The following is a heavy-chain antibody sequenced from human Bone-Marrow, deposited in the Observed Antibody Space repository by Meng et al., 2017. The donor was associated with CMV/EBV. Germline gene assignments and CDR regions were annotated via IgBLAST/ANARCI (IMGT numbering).Heavy chain of an antibody. CDR3: ARGDSSAYYTGPYAFDI. V-gene: IGHV1-18*01. Sequence: ASVKVSCKASGYTFTSYGISWVRQAPGQGLEWMGWISAYNGNTNFAQNLQGRVTMTADTSTSTAYMELRSLRSDDTAVYYCARGDSSAYYTGPYAFDIWGQGTIVTVSS. J-gene: IGHJ3*02. CDR2: ISAYNGNT. D-gene: IGHD3-22*01. CDR1: GYTFTSYG.